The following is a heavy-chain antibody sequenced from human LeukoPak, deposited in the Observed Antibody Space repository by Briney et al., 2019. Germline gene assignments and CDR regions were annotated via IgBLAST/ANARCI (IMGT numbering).Heavy chain of an antibody. V-gene: IGHV3-30*02. J-gene: IGHJ3*02. CDR1: GFTFSSYG. CDR2: IRYDASNK. D-gene: IGHD6-13*01. CDR3: ARDSSSWYPDAFDI. Sequence: GGSLRLSCAASGFTFSSYGMHWVRQAPGKGLEWVAFIRYDASNKYYADSVKGRFTISSDNSKNTLYLQMNSLRVEDTAVYYCARDSSSWYPDAFDIWGQGTMVTVSS.